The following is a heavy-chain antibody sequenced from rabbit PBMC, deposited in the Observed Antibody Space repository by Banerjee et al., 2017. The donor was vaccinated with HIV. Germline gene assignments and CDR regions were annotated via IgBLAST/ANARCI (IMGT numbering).Heavy chain of an antibody. J-gene: IGHJ4*01. Sequence: QEQLVESGGGLVQPEGSLTLTCTASGFSFSSSYAMCWVRQAPGKGLEWIACINTSSGNTVYATWAKGRFTTSKTSSTTVTLKMTSLTAADTATYFCVRHNSGLRLWGPGTLVTVS. CDR2: INTSSGNT. D-gene: IGHD4-1*01. V-gene: IGHV1S45*01. CDR3: VRHNSGLRL. CDR1: GFSFSSSYA.